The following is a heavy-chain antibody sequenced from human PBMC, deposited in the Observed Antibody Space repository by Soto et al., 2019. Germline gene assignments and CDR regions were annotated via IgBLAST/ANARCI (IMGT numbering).Heavy chain of an antibody. CDR3: TRGLENYSYFDY. Sequence: PGGSLRLSCAASGVTFWIYLMHGARQAPGKGLEWVSRINTDGSSTVYADSVKGRFTISRDNATNMPYVQKTSLRAEDTAVYYCTRGLENYSYFDYWGQGIFVTGSS. V-gene: IGHV3-74*01. D-gene: IGHD1-7*01. J-gene: IGHJ4*02. CDR1: GVTFWIYL. CDR2: INTDGSST.